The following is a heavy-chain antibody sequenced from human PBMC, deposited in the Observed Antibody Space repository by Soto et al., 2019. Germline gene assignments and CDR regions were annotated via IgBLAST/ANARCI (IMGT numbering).Heavy chain of an antibody. CDR3: VRSYDSSRYYTHCFDY. J-gene: IGHJ4*02. D-gene: IGHD3-22*01. CDR2: SRNKANSYTT. Sequence: GGSLRLSCAASGFTFSDHYMDWVRQAPGKGLEWVGRSRNKANSYTTEYAASVKGRFSISRDDSTNSLYLQMNSLKSEDTAVYYCVRSYDSSRYYTHCFDYWGQGTLVTVSS. CDR1: GFTFSDHY. V-gene: IGHV3-72*01.